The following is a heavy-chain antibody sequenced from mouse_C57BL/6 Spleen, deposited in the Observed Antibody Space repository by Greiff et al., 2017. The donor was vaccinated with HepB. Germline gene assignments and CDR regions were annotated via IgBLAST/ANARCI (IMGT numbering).Heavy chain of an antibody. Sequence: QVRLKQPGAELVKPGASVKVSCKASGYTFTSYWMHWVKQRPGQGLEWIGRIHPSDSDTNYNQKFKGKATLTVDKSSSTAYMQLSSLTSEDSAVYYCAIGGLRRGAMDYWGQGTSVTVSS. CDR2: IHPSDSDT. CDR1: GYTFTSYW. V-gene: IGHV1-74*01. CDR3: AIGGLRRGAMDY. D-gene: IGHD2-4*01. J-gene: IGHJ4*01.